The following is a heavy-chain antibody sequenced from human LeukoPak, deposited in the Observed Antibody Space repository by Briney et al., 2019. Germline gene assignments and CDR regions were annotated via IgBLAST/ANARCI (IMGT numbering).Heavy chain of an antibody. D-gene: IGHD3-10*01. CDR1: GGSFSGYY. Sequence: SSETLSLTCGVNGGSFSGYYWSWIRQSPGKGLEWIGEISQSGGTNYNPSLESRVTISVDTSKNQFSLKLSSVTAADTAVYYCARDRPPSLLWFGELSGTPSMDVWGQGTTVTVSS. CDR3: ARDRPPSLLWFGELSGTPSMDV. J-gene: IGHJ6*02. CDR2: ISQSGGT. V-gene: IGHV4-34*01.